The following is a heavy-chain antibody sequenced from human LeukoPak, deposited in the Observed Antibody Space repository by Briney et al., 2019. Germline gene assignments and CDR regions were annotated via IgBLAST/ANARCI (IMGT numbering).Heavy chain of an antibody. Sequence: GGSLRLSCAASGFTLSSYSMNLVRQAPGKGLEWVSSISSSSSYIYYADSVKGRFTISRDNAKNSLYLQMNSLRAEDTAVYYCARDRNSGSYYADALDIWGQGTMVTVSS. V-gene: IGHV3-21*01. CDR1: GFTLSSYS. J-gene: IGHJ3*02. CDR2: ISSSSSYI. D-gene: IGHD1-26*01. CDR3: ARDRNSGSYYADALDI.